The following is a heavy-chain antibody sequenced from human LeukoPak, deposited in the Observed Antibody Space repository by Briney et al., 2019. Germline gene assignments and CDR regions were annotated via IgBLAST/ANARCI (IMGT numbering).Heavy chain of an antibody. D-gene: IGHD6-13*01. CDR1: GFTFSSNW. J-gene: IGHJ4*02. Sequence: GGSLRLSCATSGFTFSSNWISWVRHAPGRGLDWVANIKPDGSAEYYAASVKGRFTVSGDNAKNSLYLQMNSLGVEDTAVYYCARANNSSWHNWGQGTLVTVSS. CDR2: IKPDGSAE. CDR3: ARANNSSWHN. V-gene: IGHV3-7*01.